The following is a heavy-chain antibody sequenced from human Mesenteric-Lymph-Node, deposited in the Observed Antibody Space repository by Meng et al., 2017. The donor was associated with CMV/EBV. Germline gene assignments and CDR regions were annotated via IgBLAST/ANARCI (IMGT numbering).Heavy chain of an antibody. J-gene: IGHJ4*02. D-gene: IGHD3-9*01. CDR1: GGVFSGYY. Sequence: GQFNQWGAGLLKPSETLSVTCAVYGGVFSGYYWNWIRQSPEKGLEWIGEINHSGSTTYNPSFTSRIIISVDTSTNQISLNMSSVTAADTAVYYCARGSSYDILTGYFDYWGQGALVTVSS. V-gene: IGHV4-34*01. CDR3: ARGSSYDILTGYFDY. CDR2: INHSGST.